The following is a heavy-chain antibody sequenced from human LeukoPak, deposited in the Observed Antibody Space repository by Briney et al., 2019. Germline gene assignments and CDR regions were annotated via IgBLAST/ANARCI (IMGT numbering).Heavy chain of an antibody. J-gene: IGHJ4*02. V-gene: IGHV3-53*01. Sequence: GGSLSLSCEAPGFTVGKNSLTWARRAQGKGLEWVSVIYSGGGTYYADSVKGRFTISRDNSKNTLYLQMNSLRAEDTAVYYCATMVRKILDYWGQGTLVTVSS. CDR3: ATMVRKILDY. D-gene: IGHD3-10*01. CDR1: GFTVGKNS. CDR2: IYSGGGT.